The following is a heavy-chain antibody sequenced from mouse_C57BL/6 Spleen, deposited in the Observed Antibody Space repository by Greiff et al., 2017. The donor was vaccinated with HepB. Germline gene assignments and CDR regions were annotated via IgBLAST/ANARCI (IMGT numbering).Heavy chain of an antibody. D-gene: IGHD2-4*01. CDR1: GFTFSSYA. CDR3: ARDFDYDYSWFAY. J-gene: IGHJ3*01. Sequence: EVQLVESGGGLVKPGGSLKLSCAASGFTFSSYAMSWVRQTPEKRLEWVATISDGGSYTYYPDNVKGRFTISRDIAKNNLYLQMSHLKSEDTAMYYCARDFDYDYSWFAYWGQGTLVTVAA. CDR2: ISDGGSYT. V-gene: IGHV5-4*01.